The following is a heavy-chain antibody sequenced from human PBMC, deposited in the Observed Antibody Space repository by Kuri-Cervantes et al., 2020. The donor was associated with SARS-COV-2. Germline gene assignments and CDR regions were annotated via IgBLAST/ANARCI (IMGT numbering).Heavy chain of an antibody. V-gene: IGHV4-34*01. Sequence: SQTLSLTCAVYGGSFSGYYWSWIRQPPGKGLEWIREINHSGSTNYNPSLKSRVTISVDTSKNQFSLKLSSVTAADTAVYYCARLIGYSGYDYSFGYFDYWGQGTLVTVSS. CDR1: GGSFSGYY. CDR2: INHSGST. D-gene: IGHD5-12*01. J-gene: IGHJ4*02. CDR3: ARLIGYSGYDYSFGYFDY.